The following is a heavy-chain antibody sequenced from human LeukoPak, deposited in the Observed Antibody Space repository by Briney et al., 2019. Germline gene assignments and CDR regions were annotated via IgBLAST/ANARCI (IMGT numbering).Heavy chain of an antibody. CDR2: ISGSGIST. CDR1: GFTFSDYG. Sequence: PGGSLRLSCAAAGFTFSDYGMNWVRQAPGKGLEWVSGISGSGISTYYADSVKGRFTISRDNSKNTLYLQMNSLRAEDTAVYYCAREICSGGSCYPYWGQGTLVTVSS. J-gene: IGHJ4*02. D-gene: IGHD2-15*01. CDR3: AREICSGGSCYPY. V-gene: IGHV3-23*01.